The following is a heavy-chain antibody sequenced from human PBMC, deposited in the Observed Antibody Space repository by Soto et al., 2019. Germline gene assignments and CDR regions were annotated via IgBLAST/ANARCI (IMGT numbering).Heavy chain of an antibody. CDR2: IYASDSDT. CDR1: GYTFNSYS. V-gene: IGHV5-51*01. CDR3: ESAMKYSYGYY. J-gene: IGHJ4*02. D-gene: IGHD5-18*01. Sequence: RESLKISCKGSGYTFNSYSIGWVRQMAGKGLEWMGIIYASDSDTRYSPSFQGQVTISVDKSISTAYLQWSSLKASDTAIYYCESAMKYSYGYYWGQGNLVTVSS.